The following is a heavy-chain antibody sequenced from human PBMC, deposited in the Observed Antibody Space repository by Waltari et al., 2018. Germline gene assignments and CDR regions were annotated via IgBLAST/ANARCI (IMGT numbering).Heavy chain of an antibody. V-gene: IGHV1-69*14. CDR3: AGGYYESSGFSFYYFYHMDV. D-gene: IGHD3-22*01. Sequence: QVKLVQSGAEVKKPGSSVTVSCKASGGSFDSYGISWVRQAPGQGHEWMGGIIPTVGTTNYAQKFQGRVTINADKSTSTAYMHLTSLRSEDAAVYYCAGGYYESSGFSFYYFYHMDVWGKGTTVTVSS. CDR1: GGSFDSYG. J-gene: IGHJ6*03. CDR2: IIPTVGTT.